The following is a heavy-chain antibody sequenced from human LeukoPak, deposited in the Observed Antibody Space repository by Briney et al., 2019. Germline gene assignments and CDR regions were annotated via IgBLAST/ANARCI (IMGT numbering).Heavy chain of an antibody. CDR1: GYTFTSYY. D-gene: IGHD3-10*01. CDR3: ARVTPRDYYGMDV. J-gene: IGHJ6*02. V-gene: IGHV1-2*02. CDR2: INPNSGGT. Sequence: GASVKVSCKASGYTFTSYYMHWVRQAPGQGLEWMGWINPNSGGTNYAQKFQGRVTMTRDTSISTAYMELSRLRSDDTAVYYCARVTPRDYYGMDVWGQGTTVTVSS.